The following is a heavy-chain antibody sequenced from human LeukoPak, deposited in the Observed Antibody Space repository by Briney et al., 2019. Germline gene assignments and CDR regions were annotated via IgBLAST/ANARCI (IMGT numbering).Heavy chain of an antibody. Sequence: KSSETLSLTCTVSGGSISSYYWSWIRQPAGKGLEWIGRIYTSGSTNYNPSLKSRVTMSVDTSKNQFSLKLSSVTAADTAVYYCARAGCSSTSCYLLDAFDIWGQGTMVTVSS. J-gene: IGHJ3*02. CDR2: IYTSGST. D-gene: IGHD2-2*01. CDR1: GGSISSYY. V-gene: IGHV4-4*07. CDR3: ARAGCSSTSCYLLDAFDI.